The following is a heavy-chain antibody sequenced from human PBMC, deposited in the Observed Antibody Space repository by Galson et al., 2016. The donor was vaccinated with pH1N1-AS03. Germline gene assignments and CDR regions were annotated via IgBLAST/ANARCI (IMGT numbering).Heavy chain of an antibody. CDR3: TRLTGSGP. D-gene: IGHD1-1*01. J-gene: IGHJ5*02. CDR1: GFNFASYS. CDR2: INSRSSSI. V-gene: IGHV3-48*02. Sequence: SLRLSCAASGFNFASYSMNWVRQAPGKGLEWVSYINSRSSSILYGDSVKGRFTISRDNAKNSLYLQMIALSDDDTAVYYCTRLTGSGPWGQGTRVTVSS.